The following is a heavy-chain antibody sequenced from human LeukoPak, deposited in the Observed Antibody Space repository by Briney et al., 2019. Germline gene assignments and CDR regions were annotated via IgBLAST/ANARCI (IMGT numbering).Heavy chain of an antibody. J-gene: IGHJ6*02. CDR2: INHSGST. D-gene: IGHD3-10*01. CDR3: ATEGTGDVYGMDV. Sequence: PSETLSLTCAVYGGSFSGYYWSWIRQPPGKGLEWIGEINHSGSTNYNPSLKSRVTISVDKSKNQFSLKLSSVTAADTAVYYCATEGTGDVYGMDVWGQGTTVTVSS. V-gene: IGHV4-34*01. CDR1: GGSFSGYY.